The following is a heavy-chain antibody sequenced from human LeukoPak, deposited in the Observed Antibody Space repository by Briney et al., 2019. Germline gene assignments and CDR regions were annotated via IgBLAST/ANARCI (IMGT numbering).Heavy chain of an antibody. D-gene: IGHD6-13*01. V-gene: IGHV1-8*01. CDR2: MNPNSGNT. CDR3: AREQPDGWFDP. CDR1: GYTFTSYD. Sequence: ASVKVSCKASGYTFTSYDINWVRQATGQGLEWMGWMNPNSGNTGYAQKFQGRVTMTRNTSISTAYMELRSLRSDDTAVYYCAREQPDGWFDPWGQGTLVTVSS. J-gene: IGHJ5*02.